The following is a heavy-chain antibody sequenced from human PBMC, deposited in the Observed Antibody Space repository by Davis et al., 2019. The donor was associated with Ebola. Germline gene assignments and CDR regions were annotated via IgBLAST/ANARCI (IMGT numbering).Heavy chain of an antibody. D-gene: IGHD3-22*01. V-gene: IGHV3-21*01. CDR2: ISSSSSYI. CDR3: AKDPHYYDSSGYYFDY. J-gene: IGHJ4*02. CDR1: GFTFSSYS. Sequence: GESLKISCAASGFTFSSYSMNWVRQAPGKGLEWVSSISSSSSYIYYADSVKGRFTISRDNAKNSLYLQMNSLRAEDTAVYYCAKDPHYYDSSGYYFDYWGQGTLVTVSS.